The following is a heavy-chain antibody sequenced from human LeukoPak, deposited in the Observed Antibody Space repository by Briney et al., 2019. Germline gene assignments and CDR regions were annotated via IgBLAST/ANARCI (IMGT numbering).Heavy chain of an antibody. D-gene: IGHD2-2*01. CDR3: AREIRVVVPAAPTGDWFDP. CDR2: IYTSGST. Sequence: SETLSLTCTVSGGSISSGSYYWSWIRQPAGKGLEWIGRIYTSGSTNYNPSLKSRVTISADTSKNQFSLKLSSVTAADTAVYYCAREIRVVVPAAPTGDWFDPWGQGTLVTVSS. CDR1: GGSISSGSYY. V-gene: IGHV4-61*02. J-gene: IGHJ5*02.